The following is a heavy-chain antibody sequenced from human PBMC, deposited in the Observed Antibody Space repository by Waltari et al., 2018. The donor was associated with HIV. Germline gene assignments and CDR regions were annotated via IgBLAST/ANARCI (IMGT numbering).Heavy chain of an antibody. CDR3: AKDGGDYGPYSYYYYGMDV. CDR1: GFTFSSYG. D-gene: IGHD4-17*01. Sequence: QVQLVESGGGVVQPGGSLRLSCAASGFTFSSYGRHWVRHAPGKGLERVAFMRYDGSNKYYADSVKGRFTISRDNSKNTLYLQMNSLRAEDTYVYYCAKDGGDYGPYSYYYYGMDVWGQGTTVTVSS. CDR2: MRYDGSNK. V-gene: IGHV3-30*02. J-gene: IGHJ6*02.